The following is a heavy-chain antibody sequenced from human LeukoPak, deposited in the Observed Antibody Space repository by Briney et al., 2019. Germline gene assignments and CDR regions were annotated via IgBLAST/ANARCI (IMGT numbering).Heavy chain of an antibody. CDR2: IYYSGST. Sequence: SETLSLTCTVSGGSISSYYWSWIRQPPGKGLEWIGYIYYSGSTNYNPSLKSRVTISVDTSKNQFSLKLSSVTAADTAVYYCARGYYDILTGPHPYFDYWGQGTLVTVSS. J-gene: IGHJ4*02. V-gene: IGHV4-59*12. D-gene: IGHD3-9*01. CDR3: ARGYYDILTGPHPYFDY. CDR1: GGSISSYY.